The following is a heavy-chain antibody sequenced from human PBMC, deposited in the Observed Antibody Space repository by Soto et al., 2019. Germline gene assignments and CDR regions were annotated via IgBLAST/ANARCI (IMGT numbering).Heavy chain of an antibody. CDR1: GRSVSSGGYY. D-gene: IGHD6-19*01. V-gene: IGHV4-31*03. J-gene: IGHJ5*02. CDR3: VRDRAMDSSGHWFDT. CDR2: IYHIGSP. Sequence: PSETLSLTCTVCGRSVSSGGYYWTWIRQHPGRGLEWIGYIYHIGSPYYNPSLESRVTISLDTSENQFSLNLTSVTAADTAIYYCVRDRAMDSSGHWFDTWGQGTLVTVSS.